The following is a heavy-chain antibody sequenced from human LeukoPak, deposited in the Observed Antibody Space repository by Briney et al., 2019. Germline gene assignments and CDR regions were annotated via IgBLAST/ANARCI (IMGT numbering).Heavy chain of an antibody. J-gene: IGHJ3*02. V-gene: IGHV3-23*01. CDR2: ISGSGGST. CDR1: GFTFSSYA. D-gene: IGHD3-10*01. CDR3: AKDPPFSFGNPGAFDI. Sequence: GGSLRLSCAASGFTFSSYAMGWVRQAPGEGLEWVSAISGSGGSTYYADSVKGRFTISRDNSKNTLYLQMNSLRAEDTAVYYCAKDPPFSFGNPGAFDIWGQGTMVTVSS.